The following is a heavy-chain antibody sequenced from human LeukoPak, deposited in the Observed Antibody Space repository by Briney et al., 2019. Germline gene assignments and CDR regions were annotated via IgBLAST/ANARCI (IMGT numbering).Heavy chain of an antibody. CDR3: ARVRYDSSGSDY. CDR1: GGSFSGYY. Sequence: SETLSLTCAVYGGSFSGYYWSWIRQPPGKGLEWIGEINHSGSTNYNPSLKSRVTISVDTSKNQFSLKLSSVNAADTAVYYCARVRYDSSGSDYWGQGTLVTVSS. J-gene: IGHJ4*02. D-gene: IGHD3-22*01. CDR2: INHSGST. V-gene: IGHV4-34*01.